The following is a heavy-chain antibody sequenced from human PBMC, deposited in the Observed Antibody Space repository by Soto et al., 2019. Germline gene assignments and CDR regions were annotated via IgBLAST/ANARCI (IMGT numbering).Heavy chain of an antibody. J-gene: IGHJ6*02. CDR3: ARDSVNDILTGYWVHYYYYGMDV. CDR2: IYYSGST. D-gene: IGHD3-9*01. Sequence: SETLSLTCTVSGGSISSYYWSWIRQPPGKGLEWIGYIYYSGSTNYNPSLKSRVTISVDTSKNQFSLKLSSLRSEDTAVYYCARDSVNDILTGYWVHYYYYGMDVWGQGTTVTVSS. CDR1: GGSISSYY. V-gene: IGHV4-59*01.